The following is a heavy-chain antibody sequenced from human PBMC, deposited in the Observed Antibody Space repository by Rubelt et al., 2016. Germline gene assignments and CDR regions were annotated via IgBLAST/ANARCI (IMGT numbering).Heavy chain of an antibody. CDR1: GGSFSGYY. J-gene: IGHJ4*02. Sequence: QVQLQQWGAGLLKPSETLSLTCAVYGGSFSGYYWSWIRQPPGKGLEWIGEINHSGSTNYNPSLKRRVPISVETSKNQFFLKLSSGTAADTAVYYCASLQRGYSSSSPDWGQGTLVTVSS. V-gene: IGHV4-34*01. CDR2: INHSGST. CDR3: ASLQRGYSSSSPD. D-gene: IGHD6-6*01.